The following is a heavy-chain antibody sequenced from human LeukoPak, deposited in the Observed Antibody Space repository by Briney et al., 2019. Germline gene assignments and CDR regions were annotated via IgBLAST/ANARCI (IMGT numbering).Heavy chain of an antibody. CDR1: GFTFNTYW. J-gene: IGHJ4*02. CDR3: AKYGIVVAGKGLPDW. D-gene: IGHD6-19*01. Sequence: GGSLRLSCTASGFTFNTYWMTWVRQAPGKGLEWVSSISGNGVGTYYADSVKGRFTISRDNSKNTLYMQMNSLRVEDTAVYYCAKYGIVVAGKGLPDWWGQGTLVTVSS. V-gene: IGHV3-23*01. CDR2: ISGNGVGT.